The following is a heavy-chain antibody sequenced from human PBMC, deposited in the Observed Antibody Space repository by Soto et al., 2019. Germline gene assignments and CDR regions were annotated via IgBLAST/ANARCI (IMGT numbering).Heavy chain of an antibody. V-gene: IGHV3-48*03. D-gene: IGHD1-26*01. CDR3: ARDEWEENYYYGMDV. Sequence: PVGSLRLSCAASGFTFSSYEMNWVRQAPGKGLEWVSYISSSGSTIYYADSVKGRFTISRDNAKNSLYLQMNSLRAEDTAVYYCARDEWEENYYYGMDVWGQGTTVTVSS. J-gene: IGHJ6*02. CDR2: ISSSGSTI. CDR1: GFTFSSYE.